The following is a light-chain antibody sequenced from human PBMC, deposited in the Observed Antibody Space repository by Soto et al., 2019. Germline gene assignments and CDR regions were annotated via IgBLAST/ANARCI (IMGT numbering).Light chain of an antibody. CDR2: DAS. J-gene: IGKJ4*01. V-gene: IGKV3-11*01. Sequence: EMVLTQSPDTLSLSPGERATLSCRASQSVNNALAWYQQKPGQAPRLLIYDASNRATGIPARFSGSGSGTDFTLTISSLEPEDYAVYYCQHRRSWPLTFGGGTKVEIK. CDR1: QSVNNA. CDR3: QHRRSWPLT.